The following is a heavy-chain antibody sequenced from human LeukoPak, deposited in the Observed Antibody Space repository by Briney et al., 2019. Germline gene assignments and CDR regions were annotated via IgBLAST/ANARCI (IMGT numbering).Heavy chain of an antibody. CDR3: ASRLYCSNTRCRNFPFAY. Sequence: SLKVSCKASGGTFSSYAINWVRQAPGHGLEWMGGIIPIFGTANYAQKFQDRVTITADESTSTAYMELSSLRSEDTAIYYCASRLYCSNTRCRNFPFAYWGQGTLVTVSS. D-gene: IGHD2-2*01. CDR2: IIPIFGTA. V-gene: IGHV1-69*01. J-gene: IGHJ4*02. CDR1: GGTFSSYA.